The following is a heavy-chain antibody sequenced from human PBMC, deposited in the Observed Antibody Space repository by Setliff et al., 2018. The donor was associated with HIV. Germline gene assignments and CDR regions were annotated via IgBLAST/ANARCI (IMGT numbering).Heavy chain of an antibody. CDR2: INPNNGGT. Sequence: ASVKVSCKASGYAFTGYYMHWVRQAPGQGLEWMGWINPNNGGTNYAQKFRGRVTMTRDTTITTVYMELTRLRSDDTAMFYCAVMGYCGGNSCYRTEGFDYWGQGTLVTVSS. CDR3: AVMGYCGGNSCYRTEGFDY. CDR1: GYAFTGYY. V-gene: IGHV1-2*02. D-gene: IGHD2-2*01. J-gene: IGHJ4*02.